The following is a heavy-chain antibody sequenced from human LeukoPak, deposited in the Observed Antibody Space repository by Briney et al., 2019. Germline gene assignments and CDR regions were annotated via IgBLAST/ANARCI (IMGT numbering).Heavy chain of an antibody. D-gene: IGHD3-22*01. CDR1: GGPFSGYY. Sequence: SETLSLTCAVYGGPFSGYYWSWIRQPPGKGLEWIGEINHSGSSNYNPSLKSRVTISVDTSKNQFSLKLSSVTAADTAVYYCARGGDSSGYYLLDAFDIWGQGTMVTVSS. CDR2: INHSGSS. V-gene: IGHV4-34*01. CDR3: ARGGDSSGYYLLDAFDI. J-gene: IGHJ3*02.